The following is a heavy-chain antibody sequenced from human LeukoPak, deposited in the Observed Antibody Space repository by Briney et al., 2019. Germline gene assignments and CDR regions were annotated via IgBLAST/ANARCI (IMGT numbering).Heavy chain of an antibody. J-gene: IGHJ4*02. CDR1: GFTFSSYE. CDR2: IKSKTDGGTT. D-gene: IGHD3-16*01. V-gene: IGHV3-15*01. Sequence: GGSLRLSCAASGFTFSSYEMNWVRQAPGKGLEWVGRIKSKTDGGTTDYAAPVKGRFTISRDDSKNTLYLQMNSLKTEDTAVYYCTTDVPPYVFSDYWGQGTLVTVSS. CDR3: TTDVPPYVFSDY.